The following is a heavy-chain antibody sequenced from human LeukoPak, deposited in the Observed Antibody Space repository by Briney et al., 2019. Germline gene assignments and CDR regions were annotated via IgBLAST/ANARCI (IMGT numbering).Heavy chain of an antibody. CDR2: IYTSGST. V-gene: IGHV4-61*02. J-gene: IGHJ3*02. D-gene: IGHD2-15*01. Sequence: PSRTLSLTCTVSGGSISSGSYYWSWIRQPAGKGLEWIGRIYTSGSTNYNPSLKSRVTISVDTSKNQFSLKLSSVTAADTAVYYCARLTVVVVAATPGAFDIWGQGTMVTVSS. CDR1: GGSISSGSYY. CDR3: ARLTVVVVAATPGAFDI.